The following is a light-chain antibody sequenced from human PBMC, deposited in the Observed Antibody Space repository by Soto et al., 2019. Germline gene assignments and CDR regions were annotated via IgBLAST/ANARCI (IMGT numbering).Light chain of an antibody. CDR3: QSYDSSLSALYV. V-gene: IGLV1-40*01. Sequence: QSVLTQPPSVSGAPGQRVTISCTGSSSNIGAGHDVHWYQQLPGTAPKLLIYGNSNRPSGVPDRFSGSKSGTSASLAITGLQAEDEADYYCQSYDSSLSALYVFGPGTKVTVL. J-gene: IGLJ1*01. CDR1: SSNIGAGHD. CDR2: GNS.